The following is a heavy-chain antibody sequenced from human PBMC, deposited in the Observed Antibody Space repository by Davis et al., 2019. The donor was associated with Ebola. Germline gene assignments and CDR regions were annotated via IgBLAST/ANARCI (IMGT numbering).Heavy chain of an antibody. CDR1: EYSLTNYW. CDR2: IDPGDSET. CDR3: ARVRIAVAVPWDYYGMDV. J-gene: IGHJ6*02. V-gene: IGHV5-51*01. Sequence: PGGSLRLSCKGSEYSLTNYWIGWVRQMPGKGLEWMGVIDPGDSETRYSPSFQGQVTISADKSISTAYLQWSRLKASDTAMYYCARVRIAVAVPWDYYGMDVWGQGTTVTVSS. D-gene: IGHD6-19*01.